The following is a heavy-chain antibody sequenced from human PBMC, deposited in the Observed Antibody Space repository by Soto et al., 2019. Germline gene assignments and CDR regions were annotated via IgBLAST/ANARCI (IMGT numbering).Heavy chain of an antibody. D-gene: IGHD6-19*01. CDR1: GYSFTSYW. Sequence: GESLKISCKGSGYSFTSYWISWVRQMPGKGLEWMGRIDPSDSYTNYSPSFQGHVTISADKSISTVYLQWSSLKASDTAMYYCARQEQWLVRGSYYYGMDVWGQGTTVTVSS. J-gene: IGHJ6*02. V-gene: IGHV5-10-1*01. CDR2: IDPSDSYT. CDR3: ARQEQWLVRGSYYYGMDV.